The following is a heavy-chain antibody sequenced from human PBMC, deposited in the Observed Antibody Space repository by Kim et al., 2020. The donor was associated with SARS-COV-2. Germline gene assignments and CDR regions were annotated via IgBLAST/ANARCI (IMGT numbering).Heavy chain of an antibody. D-gene: IGHD3-22*01. CDR1: GFTFSSYG. Sequence: GGSLRLSCAASGFTFSSYGMHWVRQAPGKGLEWVAVISYDGSNKYYADSVKGRFTISRDNSKNTLYLQMNSLRAEDTAVYYCAKDLQVVVILGAFDIWGQGTMVTVSS. CDR3: AKDLQVVVILGAFDI. CDR2: ISYDGSNK. V-gene: IGHV3-30*18. J-gene: IGHJ3*02.